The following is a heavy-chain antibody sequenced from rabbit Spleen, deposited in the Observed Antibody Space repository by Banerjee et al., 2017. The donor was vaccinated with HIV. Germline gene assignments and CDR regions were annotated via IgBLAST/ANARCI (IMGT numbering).Heavy chain of an antibody. CDR1: GFSFSSDYW. Sequence: QSLEESGGDLVKPGASLTLTCIASGFSFSSDYWICWVRQAPGKGLEWIACIVTDSSGSTYYASWAKGRFTISKTSSTTVTLQMTSLTAADTATYFCARGGSNYGYALNLWGPGTLVTVS. D-gene: IGHD6-1*01. V-gene: IGHV1S40*01. CDR2: IVTDSSGST. J-gene: IGHJ4*01. CDR3: ARGGSNYGYALNL.